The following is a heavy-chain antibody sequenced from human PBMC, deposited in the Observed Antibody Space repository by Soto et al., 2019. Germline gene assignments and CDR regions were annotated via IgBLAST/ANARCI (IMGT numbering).Heavy chain of an antibody. V-gene: IGHV4-39*01. D-gene: IGHD2-2*01. J-gene: IGHJ4*02. CDR1: GGSISSSSYY. Sequence: QVLLQEVGPGLVKPSETLSLTCTVSGGSISSSSYYWGWIRQPPGKGLEWIGSVYDRGNTYYNPSLKSRVTTSVDTSKNQFTLKLYSVTAADPALYYCARHKDNSSSYLLTDYWGQGTLVTVSS. CDR2: VYDRGNT. CDR3: ARHKDNSSSYLLTDY.